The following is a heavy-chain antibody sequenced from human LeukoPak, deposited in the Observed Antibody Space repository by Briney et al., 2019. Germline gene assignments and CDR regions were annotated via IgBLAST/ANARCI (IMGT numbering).Heavy chain of an antibody. V-gene: IGHV1-2*02. D-gene: IGHD1-26*01. CDR3: ARTVPVKSGSYPC. CDR1: GYTFTGYY. CDR2: INPNSGGT. J-gene: IGHJ4*02. Sequence: ASVKVSCKASGYTFTGYYMHWVRQAPGQGLEWMGWINPNSGGTNYAQKFQGRVTITADESTSTAYMELSSLRSEDTAVYYCARTVPVKSGSYPCWGQGTLVTVSS.